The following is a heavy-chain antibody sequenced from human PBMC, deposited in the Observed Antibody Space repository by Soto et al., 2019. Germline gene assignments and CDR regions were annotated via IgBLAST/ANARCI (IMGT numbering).Heavy chain of an antibody. CDR3: ARDRIAVAGTRYYYYYYGMDV. D-gene: IGHD6-19*01. V-gene: IGHV1-69*12. J-gene: IGHJ6*02. CDR2: IIHIFGTA. CDR1: GGTFSSYA. Sequence: QVQLVQSGAEVKKPGSSVKVSCKASGGTFSSYAISWVRQAPGQGLEWMGGIIHIFGTANYAQKFQGRVTITADESTSTAYKELSSLRAEDTAVYYCARDRIAVAGTRYYYYYYGMDVWGQGTTVTVSS.